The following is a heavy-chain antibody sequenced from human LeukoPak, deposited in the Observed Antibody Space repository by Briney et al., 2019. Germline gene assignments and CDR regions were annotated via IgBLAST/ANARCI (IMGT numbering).Heavy chain of an antibody. J-gene: IGHJ3*02. CDR1: GYTFTSYY. V-gene: IGHV1-8*01. CDR3: GERYEILHDAFDI. D-gene: IGHD3-9*01. CDR2: MNPNSGNT. Sequence: ASVKVSCKASGYTFTSYYINWVRQATGQGRDWMGWMNPNSGNTDYAHNFQGRVTMTRNTSINTVYMELGSLKSEGTAGYYFGERYEILHDAFDIWGQGTLVTVSS.